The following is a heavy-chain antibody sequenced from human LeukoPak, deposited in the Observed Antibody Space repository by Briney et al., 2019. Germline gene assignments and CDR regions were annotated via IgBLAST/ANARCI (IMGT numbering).Heavy chain of an antibody. V-gene: IGHV4-38-2*02. CDR2: IYHSGST. D-gene: IGHD3-10*01. CDR1: GYSISNGYY. J-gene: IGHJ3*02. CDR3: AKSNGYGLVDI. Sequence: SETLSLTCTVSGYSISNGYYWGWIRQPPGKGLEWIGSIYHSGSTLYNPSLKSRVTISVDTSKNQFSLKLNSVTAADTAVYYCAKSNGYGLVDIWGQGTMVTVSS.